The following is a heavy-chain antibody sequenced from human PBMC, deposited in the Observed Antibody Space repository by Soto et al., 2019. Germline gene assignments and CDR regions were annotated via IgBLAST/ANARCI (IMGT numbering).Heavy chain of an antibody. Sequence: EVQLLESGGGLVQPGGSLSLSCAASAFTFNNYAMSWVRQAPGKGLEWVSGIGGSGRTTYYADSVKGRFTISRDNSNNTLFRQMNSLRADDTAVYYCAKSRYSDSSGDFYDYWGQGTLVTVSS. CDR3: AKSRYSDSSGDFYDY. V-gene: IGHV3-23*01. J-gene: IGHJ4*02. CDR1: AFTFNNYA. CDR2: IGGSGRTT. D-gene: IGHD3-22*01.